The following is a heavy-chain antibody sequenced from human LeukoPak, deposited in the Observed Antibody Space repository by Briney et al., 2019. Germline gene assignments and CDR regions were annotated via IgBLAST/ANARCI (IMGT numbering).Heavy chain of an antibody. CDR1: GFTFSSYG. V-gene: IGHV3-33*01. J-gene: IGHJ4*02. D-gene: IGHD1-26*01. Sequence: GGSLRLSCAASGFTFSSYGMHWVRQAPGKGLEWVAVIWYDGSNKYYADSVKGRFTISGDNSKNTLYLQMNSLRAEDTAVYYCARDDSSLGAFDYWGQGTLVTVSS. CDR3: ARDDSSLGAFDY. CDR2: IWYDGSNK.